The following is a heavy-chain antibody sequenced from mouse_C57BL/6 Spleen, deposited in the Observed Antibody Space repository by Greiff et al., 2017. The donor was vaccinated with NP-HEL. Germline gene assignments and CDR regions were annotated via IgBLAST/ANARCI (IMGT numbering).Heavy chain of an antibody. CDR3: VRHDDYYGTYAMDY. Sequence: GGGLVQPKGSLKLSCAASGFSFNTYAMNWVRQAPGKGLEWVARIRSKSNNYATYYADSVKDRFTISRDDSESMLYLQMNNLKTEDTAMYYCVRHDDYYGTYAMDYWGQGTSVTVSS. V-gene: IGHV10-1*01. CDR2: IRSKSNNYAT. J-gene: IGHJ4*01. D-gene: IGHD1-1*01. CDR1: GFSFNTYA.